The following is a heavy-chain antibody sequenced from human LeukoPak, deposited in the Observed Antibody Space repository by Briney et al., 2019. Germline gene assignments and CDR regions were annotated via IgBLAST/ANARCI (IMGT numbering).Heavy chain of an antibody. CDR1: GFTFSYYE. D-gene: IGHD2-8*02. CDR3: ARDISGYCTGGTCHPDH. V-gene: IGHV3-48*03. Sequence: GGSLRLSCAASGFTFSYYEMNWVRQAPGKGLEWVSYISSSGSAIFYTDSVKGRFTISRDNAKDSLYLQMSSLRAEDTAVYYCARDISGYCTGGTCHPDHWGQGTLVTVSS. CDR2: ISSSGSAI. J-gene: IGHJ4*02.